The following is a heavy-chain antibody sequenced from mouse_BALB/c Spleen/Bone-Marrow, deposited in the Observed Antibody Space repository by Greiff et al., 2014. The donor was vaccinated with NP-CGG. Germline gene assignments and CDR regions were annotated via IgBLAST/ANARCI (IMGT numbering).Heavy chain of an antibody. CDR3: TPYGNNVNNSMDY. Sequence: VQLQQPGAELVKPGASVRLSCTTSGINFKDTFMHWVRQRPEQGLEWIGRIDPANGNVKSGPQFQAKTTLTADTSSNTAYLQLSSLTSEDATVYSFTPYGNNVNNSMDYWGQGTSGPFSS. V-gene: IGHV14-3*02. CDR2: IDPANGNV. J-gene: IGHJ4*01. CDR1: GINFKDTF. D-gene: IGHD2-1*01.